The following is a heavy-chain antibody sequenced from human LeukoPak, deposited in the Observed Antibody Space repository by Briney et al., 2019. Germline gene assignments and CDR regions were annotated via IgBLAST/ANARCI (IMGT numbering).Heavy chain of an antibody. D-gene: IGHD5-18*01. Sequence: SVKVSCKASGGTFSSYAISWVRQAPGQGLEWMGRIIPIFGIANYAQKFQGRVTITADKSTSTAYMELSSLRSEDTAVYYCARGGHSPTRGDAFDIWGQGTMVTVSS. V-gene: IGHV1-69*04. CDR1: GGTFSSYA. J-gene: IGHJ3*02. CDR2: IIPIFGIA. CDR3: ARGGHSPTRGDAFDI.